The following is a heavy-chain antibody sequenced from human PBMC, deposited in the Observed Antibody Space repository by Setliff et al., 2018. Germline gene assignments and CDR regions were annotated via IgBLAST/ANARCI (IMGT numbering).Heavy chain of an antibody. Sequence: PSETLSLTCNVSGVSFSSTTFYWAWIRQSPGKGLEWIGSVSFFGSAYYNPSLQSRGAISFDTSRNQFSLELSSVTAADTAVYYCARDPGVHSGTWCLDSWGQGTQVTVSS. J-gene: IGHJ4*02. D-gene: IGHD2-8*01. V-gene: IGHV4-39*07. CDR2: VSFFGSA. CDR3: ARDPGVHSGTWCLDS. CDR1: GVSFSSTTFY.